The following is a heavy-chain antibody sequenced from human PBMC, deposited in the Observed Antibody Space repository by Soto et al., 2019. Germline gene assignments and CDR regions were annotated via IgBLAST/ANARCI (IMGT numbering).Heavy chain of an antibody. CDR3: TRRGRQSANWFDP. Sequence: QVQLVQSGAEVKMPGSSVKVSCKASGGTFNSFSIDWVRQAPGQGLEWMGGIIPMSGRPNYAQRFQGRVTFSADKSTNTVYLEVSNLTNEDTVVYYSTRRGRQSANWFDPWGQGTLVTVSS. V-gene: IGHV1-69*06. J-gene: IGHJ5*02. CDR2: IIPMSGRP. CDR1: GGTFNSFS.